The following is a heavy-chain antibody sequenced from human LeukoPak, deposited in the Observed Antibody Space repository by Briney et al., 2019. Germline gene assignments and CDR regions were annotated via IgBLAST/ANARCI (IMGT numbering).Heavy chain of an antibody. J-gene: IGHJ3*02. CDR3: AREGDQLPHEAFDI. Sequence: PGGSLRLSCAASGFTFSSYWMHWVRQAPGKGLVWVSRINSDGSSTSYADSVKGRFTISRDNAKNTLYLQMNSLRAEDTAVYYCAREGDQLPHEAFDIWGQGTMVTVSS. V-gene: IGHV3-74*01. D-gene: IGHD2-2*01. CDR1: GFTFSSYW. CDR2: INSDGSST.